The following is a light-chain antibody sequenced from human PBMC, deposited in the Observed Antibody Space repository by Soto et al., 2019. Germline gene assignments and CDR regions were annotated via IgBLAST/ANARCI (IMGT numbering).Light chain of an antibody. Sequence: DIQMTQSPSSLSASIGDRVTITCRASQSISNYLNWYQQKPGKAPKFLIYAASSLQSGVQSRFSGSGSGTDFTLTIRSLQPEDFATYYCKQSYNTPLTFGQGTRLEIK. CDR1: QSISNY. CDR2: AAS. V-gene: IGKV1-39*01. J-gene: IGKJ5*01. CDR3: KQSYNTPLT.